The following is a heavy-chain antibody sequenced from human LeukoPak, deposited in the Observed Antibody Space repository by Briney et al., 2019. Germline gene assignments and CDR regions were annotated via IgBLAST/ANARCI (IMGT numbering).Heavy chain of an antibody. CDR3: AKGPDYGDYFDY. J-gene: IGHJ4*02. D-gene: IGHD4-17*01. Sequence: GASVKVSCKASGYTFTSYHMHWVRQAPGQGLEWMGIINPSGGTTNYAQKFQGRVTMTRDTSISTAYMELSRLRSDDTAVYYCAKGPDYGDYFDYWGQGTLVTVSS. V-gene: IGHV1-46*01. CDR1: GYTFTSYH. CDR2: INPSGGTT.